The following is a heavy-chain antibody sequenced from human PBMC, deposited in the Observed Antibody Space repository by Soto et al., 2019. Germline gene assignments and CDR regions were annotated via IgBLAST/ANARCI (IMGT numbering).Heavy chain of an antibody. CDR2: ISYDGSNK. CDR3: ATAGVIVVDPPRY. D-gene: IGHD3-22*01. Sequence: QPGGSLRLSCAASGFTFSSYGMHWVRQAPGKGLEWVAVISYDGSNKYYADSVKGRFTISRDNSKNTLYLQMNSLRAEDTAVYYCATAGVIVVDPPRYWGQGTLVTGFS. CDR1: GFTFSSYG. J-gene: IGHJ4*02. V-gene: IGHV3-30*03.